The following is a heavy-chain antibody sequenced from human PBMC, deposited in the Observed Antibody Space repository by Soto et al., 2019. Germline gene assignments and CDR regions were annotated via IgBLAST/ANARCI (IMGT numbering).Heavy chain of an antibody. Sequence: ILSRTCIVSGGSLSSGDKSWSWIRQPPGKGLEGIGYIYHSGSIYYNPSLKSRVTISVDRSKNKFSLKLSSVTDADTALYYCARVPDYWGQGTLVTVSS. J-gene: IGHJ4*02. V-gene: IGHV4-30-2*01. CDR2: IYHSGSI. CDR1: GGSLSSGDKS. CDR3: ARVPDY.